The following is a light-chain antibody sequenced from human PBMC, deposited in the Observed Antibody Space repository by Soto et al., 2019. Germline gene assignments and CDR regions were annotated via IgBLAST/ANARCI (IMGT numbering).Light chain of an antibody. J-gene: IGKJ3*01. CDR1: QGISNY. V-gene: IGKV1-27*01. Sequence: DIQMTQSPSSLSASVGDRVTITFRSSQGISNYVAWYQQRPGKVPKLLIHAASNLQSGFPSRFSGSGSRTEFTLPISSLQPDDVATYDCQKSISAPTFTFGPGTTVDIK. CDR2: AAS. CDR3: QKSISAPTFT.